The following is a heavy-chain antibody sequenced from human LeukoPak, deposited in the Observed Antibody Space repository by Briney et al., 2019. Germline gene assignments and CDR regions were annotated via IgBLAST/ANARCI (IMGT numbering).Heavy chain of an antibody. CDR2: INTDGSST. CDR1: GFTFSSYW. Sequence: GGSLRLSCAASGFTFSSYWMHWVRQAPGKGLVWVSRINTDGSSTSYADSVKGRFTISRDNAKNTLYLQMNSLRAEDTAVYYCARETGYSSSWDAFDIWGQGTMVTVSS. D-gene: IGHD6-13*01. CDR3: ARETGYSSSWDAFDI. V-gene: IGHV3-74*01. J-gene: IGHJ3*02.